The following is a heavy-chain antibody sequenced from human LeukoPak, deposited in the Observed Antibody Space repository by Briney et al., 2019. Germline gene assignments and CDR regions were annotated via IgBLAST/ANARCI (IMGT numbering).Heavy chain of an antibody. CDR3: TKHSAPVVAAARFDY. CDR1: GFTFSSYG. D-gene: IGHD2-2*01. Sequence: GGSLRLSCAASGFTFSSYGMHWVRQAPGKGLEWVAFIRYDGSNKYYADSVKGRFTISRDNSKNTLYLQMNSLRTEDTAVYYCTKHSAPVVAAARFDYWGQGTLVTVSS. V-gene: IGHV3-30*02. CDR2: IRYDGSNK. J-gene: IGHJ4*02.